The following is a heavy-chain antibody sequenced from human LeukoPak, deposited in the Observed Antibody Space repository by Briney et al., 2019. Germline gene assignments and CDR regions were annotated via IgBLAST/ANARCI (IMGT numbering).Heavy chain of an antibody. CDR2: IKSKTDGGTT. D-gene: IGHD1-26*01. CDR3: TSRLVPGDY. Sequence: GGSLRLSCAASGFTFSSYGMHWVRQAPGKGLEWVGRIKSKTDGGTTDYAAPVKGRFTISRDDSKNTLYLQMNSLKTEDTAVYYCTSRLVPGDYWGQGTLVTVSS. J-gene: IGHJ4*02. CDR1: GFTFSSYG. V-gene: IGHV3-15*01.